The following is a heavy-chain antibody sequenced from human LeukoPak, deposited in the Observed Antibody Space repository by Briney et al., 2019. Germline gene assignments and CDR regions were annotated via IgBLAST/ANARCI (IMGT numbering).Heavy chain of an antibody. CDR1: GASISSSSYY. V-gene: IGHV4-39*07. D-gene: IGHD6-13*01. Sequence: PSETLSLTCTVSGASISSSSYYWGWIRQPPGKGLEWIGSIYYSGSTYYNPSLKSRVTISVDTSKNQFSLKLSSVTAADTAVYYCAREDLTYSSSWYEGFYYYMDVWGKGTTITVSS. J-gene: IGHJ6*03. CDR3: AREDLTYSSSWYEGFYYYMDV. CDR2: IYYSGST.